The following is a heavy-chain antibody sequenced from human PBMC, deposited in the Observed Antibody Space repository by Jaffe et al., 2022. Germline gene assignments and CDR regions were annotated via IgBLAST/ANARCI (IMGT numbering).Heavy chain of an antibody. CDR1: GYSISSGYY. D-gene: IGHD3-3*02. Sequence: QVQLQESGPGLVKPSETLSLTCAVSGYSISSGYYWGWIRQPPGKGLEWIGSIYHSGSTYYNPSLKSRVTISVDTSKNQFSLKLSSVTAADTAVYYCASSKYPSGAFDIWGQGTMVTVSS. CDR3: ASSKYPSGAFDI. J-gene: IGHJ3*02. CDR2: IYHSGST. V-gene: IGHV4-38-2*01.